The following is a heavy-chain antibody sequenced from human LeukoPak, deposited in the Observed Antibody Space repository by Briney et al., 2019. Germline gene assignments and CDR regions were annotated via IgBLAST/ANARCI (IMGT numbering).Heavy chain of an antibody. CDR2: IFYSGST. J-gene: IGHJ4*02. CDR1: GGSISTSNYY. D-gene: IGHD3-10*01. Sequence: SETLSLTCTVSGGSISTSNYYWGWIRQPPGKGLEWIGNIFYSGSTYYGPSLKSRLTISLDTSRNQFSLKLSSVTAADTAVYYCARSHGSGSYYNLNDYWGQGTLVTVSS. CDR3: ARSHGSGSYYNLNDY. V-gene: IGHV4-39*07.